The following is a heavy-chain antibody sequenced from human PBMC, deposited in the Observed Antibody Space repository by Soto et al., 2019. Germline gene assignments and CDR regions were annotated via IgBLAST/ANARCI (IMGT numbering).Heavy chain of an antibody. CDR1: GGSISSSSYY. V-gene: IGHV4-39*01. Sequence: SETLSLTCTVSGGSISSSSYYWGWIRQPPGKGLEWIGSIYYSGSTYYNPSLKSRVTISVDTSKNQFSLKLSSVTAADTAVYYCARLTIFGTYYYYYGMDVWGQGTTVTVSS. D-gene: IGHD3-3*01. CDR2: IYYSGST. J-gene: IGHJ6*02. CDR3: ARLTIFGTYYYYYGMDV.